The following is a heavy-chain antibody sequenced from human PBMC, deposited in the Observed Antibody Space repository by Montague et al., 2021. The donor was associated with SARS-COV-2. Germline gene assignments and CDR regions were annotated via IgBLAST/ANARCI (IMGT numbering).Heavy chain of an antibody. CDR2: NYYSGST. Sequence: SETLSLTCTVSGGSISSYSWSWIRQPPGKGLEWIGYNYYSGSTNYNPSLKSRVTISVDTSKNQFSLKLSSVTAADTAVYYCAREVRYYYDSSGPGAFDIWGQGTRVTVSS. CDR3: AREVRYYYDSSGPGAFDI. D-gene: IGHD3-22*01. V-gene: IGHV4-59*01. CDR1: GGSISSYS. J-gene: IGHJ3*02.